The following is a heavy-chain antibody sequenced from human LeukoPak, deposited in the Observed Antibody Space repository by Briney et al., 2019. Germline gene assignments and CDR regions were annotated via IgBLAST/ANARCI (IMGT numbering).Heavy chain of an antibody. CDR3: AREGNSGYDHEDYFDY. D-gene: IGHD5-12*01. CDR1: GFTFSSYG. J-gene: IGHJ4*02. Sequence: GRSLRLSCAASGFTFSSYGMHWVRQAPGKGLEWVAVIWYDGSNEYYADSVKGRFTISRDNSKNTLYLQMNSLRAEDTAVYYCAREGNSGYDHEDYFDYWGQGTLVTVSS. CDR2: IWYDGSNE. V-gene: IGHV3-33*01.